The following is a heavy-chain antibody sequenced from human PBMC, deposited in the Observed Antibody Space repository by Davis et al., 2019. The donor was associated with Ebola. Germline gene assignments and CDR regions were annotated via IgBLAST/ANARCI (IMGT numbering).Heavy chain of an antibody. D-gene: IGHD1-26*01. Sequence: PGGSLRLSCAASGFTFSTYVMSWVRQAPGKGPEWVANIKQDGGETYYVESVKGRFTISRDNAKNSLYLQMNSLRDEDTAVYYCARDKIVGATYFDYWGQGILVIVSS. V-gene: IGHV3-7*03. CDR2: IKQDGGET. CDR3: ARDKIVGATYFDY. J-gene: IGHJ4*02. CDR1: GFTFSTYV.